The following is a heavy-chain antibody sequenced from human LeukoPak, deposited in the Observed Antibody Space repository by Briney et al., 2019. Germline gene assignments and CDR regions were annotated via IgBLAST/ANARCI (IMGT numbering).Heavy chain of an antibody. CDR3: ARPQSSSSWYNWFDP. J-gene: IGHJ5*02. CDR1: GYTFTGYY. D-gene: IGHD6-13*01. V-gene: IGHV1-2*06. CDR2: INPNSGGT. Sequence: ASVKVSCKASGYTFTGYYIHWVRQAPGQGLEWMGRINPNSGGTNYAQKFQGRVTMTRDTSISTAYMELSRLRSDDTAVYYCARPQSSSSWYNWFDPWGQGTLVTVSS.